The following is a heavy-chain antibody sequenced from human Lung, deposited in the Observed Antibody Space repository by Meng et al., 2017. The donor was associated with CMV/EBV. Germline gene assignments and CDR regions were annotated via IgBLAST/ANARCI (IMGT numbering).Heavy chain of an antibody. J-gene: IGHJ3*02. V-gene: IGHV3-7*03. CDR1: GFSFRDYW. D-gene: IGHD2-15*01. Sequence: GGSXRPXFATTGFSFRDYWMAWVRQTPGKGLEWVANIKRDGSEKYYVESVKGRFTVSRDNAKNSLHLQMRTLRAEDTAVYYCVTYYADIVLGPFDIWGQGTXVTVSS. CDR3: VTYYADIVLGPFDI. CDR2: IKRDGSEK.